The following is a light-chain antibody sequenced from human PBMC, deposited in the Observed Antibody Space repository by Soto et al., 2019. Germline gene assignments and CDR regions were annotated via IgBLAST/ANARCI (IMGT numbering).Light chain of an antibody. J-gene: IGKJ5*01. CDR1: QSVSSY. CDR2: DAS. V-gene: IGKV3-11*01. Sequence: EIVLTQSPATLPLSPGERATLSCRASQSVSSYLAWYQQKPGQAPRLLIYDASNRATGIPARFSGSGSGTDFTLTISSLEPEDFAVYYCQQRSNWPRTFGQGTRLEIK. CDR3: QQRSNWPRT.